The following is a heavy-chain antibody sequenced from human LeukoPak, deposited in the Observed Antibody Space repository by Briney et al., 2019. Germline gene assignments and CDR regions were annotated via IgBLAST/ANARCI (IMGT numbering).Heavy chain of an antibody. V-gene: IGHV3-21*04. CDR1: GFTFSSYS. Sequence: GSLRLSCAASGFTFSSYSMNWVRQAPGKGLEWVSSISSSSSYIYYADSVKGRFTISRDNSKNTLYLQMNSLRAEDTAVYYCANQGGTMIRGPLGYWGQGTLVTVSS. CDR3: ANQGGTMIRGPLGY. CDR2: ISSSSSYI. D-gene: IGHD3-10*01. J-gene: IGHJ4*02.